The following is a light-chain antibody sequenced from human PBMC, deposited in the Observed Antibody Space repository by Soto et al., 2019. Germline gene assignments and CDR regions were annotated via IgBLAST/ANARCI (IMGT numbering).Light chain of an antibody. CDR3: QQYNNWPPIT. V-gene: IGKV3-15*01. CDR2: GAS. Sequence: IVLTQSPDTLSLSPGERATLSCRASQSVSSDYLVWYQQKPGQAPRLLIYGASTRATGIPARFSGSGSGTEFTLTISSLQSEDFAVYYCQQYNNWPPITFGQGTRLEIK. J-gene: IGKJ5*01. CDR1: QSVSSD.